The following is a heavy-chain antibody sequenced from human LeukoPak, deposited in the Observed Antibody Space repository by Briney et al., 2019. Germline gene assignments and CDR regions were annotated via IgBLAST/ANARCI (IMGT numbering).Heavy chain of an antibody. D-gene: IGHD3-22*01. CDR2: IWNDGSSQ. CDR1: GFTFSTYA. Sequence: GRSLRLSCAASGFTFSTYAMHWVRQAPGKGLEWVALIWNDGSSQKYTESVKGRFTISRDNSKNTLYLQMNSLRAEDTAIYFCTKEYDYSGYLGQGRGYFDYWGQGTPVTVSS. CDR3: TKEYDYSGYLGQGRGYFDY. J-gene: IGHJ4*02. V-gene: IGHV3-33*06.